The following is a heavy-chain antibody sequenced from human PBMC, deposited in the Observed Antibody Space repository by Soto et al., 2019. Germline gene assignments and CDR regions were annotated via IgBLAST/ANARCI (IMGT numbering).Heavy chain of an antibody. CDR2: ISSSSSTI. V-gene: IGHV3-48*01. D-gene: IGHD1-26*01. Sequence: EVQLVESGGGLVQPGGSLRLSCAASGFTFSSYSMNWVRQAPGKGLGWVSYISSSSSTIYYADSVKGRFTISRDNAKNSLYLRMNSRRAEDTAVSYCARVVISGSYLDYWGQGTLVTVSS. CDR3: ARVVISGSYLDY. CDR1: GFTFSSYS. J-gene: IGHJ4*02.